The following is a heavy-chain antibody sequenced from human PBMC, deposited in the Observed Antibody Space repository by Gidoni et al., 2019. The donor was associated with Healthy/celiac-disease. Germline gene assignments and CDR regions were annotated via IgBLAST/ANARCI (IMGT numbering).Heavy chain of an antibody. J-gene: IGHJ3*02. Sequence: HVQLVQSGAEVKKPGASVKVSCKASGYTFTSYYMHWVRQAPGQGLEWMGIINPSGGSTSYAQKFQGRVNMTRDTSTRTVYMELSSMRSEDTAVYYCARLSWGDAFDIWGQGTMVTVSS. CDR2: INPSGGST. CDR3: ARLSWGDAFDI. D-gene: IGHD1-26*01. V-gene: IGHV1-46*03. CDR1: GYTFTSYY.